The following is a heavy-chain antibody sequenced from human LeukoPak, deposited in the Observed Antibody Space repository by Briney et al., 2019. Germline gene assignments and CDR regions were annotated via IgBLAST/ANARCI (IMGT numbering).Heavy chain of an antibody. CDR1: GFTVSSNY. J-gene: IGHJ1*01. V-gene: IGHV3-53*01. CDR2: IYSGGST. CDR3: ASAQLHAEYFQH. D-gene: IGHD6-13*01. Sequence: GGSLRLSCAASGFTVSSNYMSWVRQAPGKGLEWVSVIYSGGSTYYADSVKGRFTISRDNSKNTLYLQMNSLRAGDTAVYYCASAQLHAEYFQHWGQGTLVTVSS.